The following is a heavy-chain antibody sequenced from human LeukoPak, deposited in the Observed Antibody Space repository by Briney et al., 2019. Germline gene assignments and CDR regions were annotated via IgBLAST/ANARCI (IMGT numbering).Heavy chain of an antibody. CDR2: IYPGDSDT. V-gene: IGHV5-51*01. CDR1: GYSFTSYW. J-gene: IGHJ6*03. Sequence: KPGESLKISCKGSGYSFTSYWIGWVRQMPGKGLEWMGIIYPGDSDTRYSPSFQGQVTISADKSISTAYLQWSSLKASDTAMYYCARHQGSNYLPSPYMDVWGKGTTVTVSS. D-gene: IGHD4-11*01. CDR3: ARHQGSNYLPSPYMDV.